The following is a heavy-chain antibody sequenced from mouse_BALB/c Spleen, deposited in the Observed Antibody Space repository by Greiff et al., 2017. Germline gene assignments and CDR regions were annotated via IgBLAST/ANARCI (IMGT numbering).Heavy chain of an antibody. Sequence: EVQGVESGGGLVKPGGSLKLSCAASGFAFSSYDMSWVRQTPEKRLEWVAYISSGGGSTYYPDTVKGRFTISRDNAKNTLYLQMSSLKSEDTAMYYCARRYNGSSFDYWGQGTTLTVSA. CDR1: GFAFSSYD. J-gene: IGHJ2*01. CDR2: ISSGGGST. CDR3: ARRYNGSSFDY. V-gene: IGHV5-12-1*01. D-gene: IGHD1-1*01.